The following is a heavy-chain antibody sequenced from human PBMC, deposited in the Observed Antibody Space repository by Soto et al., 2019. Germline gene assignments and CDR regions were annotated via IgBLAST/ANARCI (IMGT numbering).Heavy chain of an antibody. CDR2: IIPIFGTA. J-gene: IGHJ5*02. D-gene: IGHD2-2*01. V-gene: IGHV1-69*01. CDR1: GGTFSSYA. CDR3: ARARYCSSTSCHVFDP. Sequence: QVQLVQSGAEVKKPGSSVKVSCKASGGTFSSYAISWVRQAPGQGLEWMGGIIPIFGTANYAQKFQGRVTITADESTSTAYMELSSLRSEDTAVYYCARARYCSSTSCHVFDPWGQGTLVTVSS.